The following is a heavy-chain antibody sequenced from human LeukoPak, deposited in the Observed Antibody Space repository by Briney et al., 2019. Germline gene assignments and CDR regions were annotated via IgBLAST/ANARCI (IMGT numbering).Heavy chain of an antibody. CDR2: FSSWSRLR. V-gene: IGHV3-21*01. CDR1: GFTFSSYA. J-gene: IGHJ5*02. Sequence: GGSLRLSCGASGFTFSSYAMAWVRQAPGKGVEWVSSFSSWSRLRYSADSVTGRFTIPRHNAKKSLYLQMNSLRAEDTAVYYCARDGSTNAWLDPGGEGTLVSVFS. CDR3: ARDGSTNAWLDP. D-gene: IGHD2-2*01.